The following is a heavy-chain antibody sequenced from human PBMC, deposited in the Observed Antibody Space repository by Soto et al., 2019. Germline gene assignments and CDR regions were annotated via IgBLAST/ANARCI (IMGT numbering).Heavy chain of an antibody. CDR1: GLTVSSNH. Sequence: EVQLVESGGGLIQPGGSLRLSCAASGLTVSSNHMNWXRQAPGKGLEWVSVIYSGGRTYYADSVKGRFTISRDNSKNTLSLQMNSLRAEDTAVYYCARDRGSVLRGFDDWVQGTLVTVSS. V-gene: IGHV3-53*01. CDR2: IYSGGRT. CDR3: ARDRGSVLRGFDD. J-gene: IGHJ4*02. D-gene: IGHD6-19*01.